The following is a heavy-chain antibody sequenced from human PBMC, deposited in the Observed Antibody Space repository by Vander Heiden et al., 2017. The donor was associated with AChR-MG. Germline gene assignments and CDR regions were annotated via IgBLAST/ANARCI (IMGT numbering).Heavy chain of an antibody. CDR2: INEDGSEK. D-gene: IGHD4-17*01. J-gene: IGHJ4*02. CDR1: GFPFSKYW. V-gene: IGHV3-7*01. CDR3: ARDYYGDYYFDH. Sequence: EVQLVDSGGGLVQPGGSLGLPCAAAGFPFSKYWLGRVRQAPGKGPECVANINEDGSEKYYVDSVKGRFTISRDNAKNSLYLQMNSLRGEDTAADYCARDYYGDYYFDHWGQGTLVTVSS.